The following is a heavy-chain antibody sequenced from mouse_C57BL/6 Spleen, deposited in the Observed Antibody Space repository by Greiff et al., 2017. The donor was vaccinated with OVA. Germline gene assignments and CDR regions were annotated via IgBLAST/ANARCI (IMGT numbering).Heavy chain of an antibody. CDR2: IYPGDGDT. Sequence: VQLQQSGPELVKPGASVKISCKASGYAFSSSWMNWVKQRPGKGLEWIGRIYPGDGDTNYNGKFKGKATLTADKSSSTAYMQLSSLTSEDSAVYFCANYVYAMDYWGQGTSVTVSS. D-gene: IGHD1-1*01. J-gene: IGHJ4*01. CDR1: GYAFSSSW. V-gene: IGHV1-82*01. CDR3: ANYVYAMDY.